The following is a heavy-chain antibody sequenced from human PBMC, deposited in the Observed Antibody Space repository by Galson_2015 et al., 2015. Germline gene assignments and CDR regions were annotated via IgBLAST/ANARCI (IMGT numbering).Heavy chain of an antibody. CDR3: ARDTWYYDSSGYNSHFDY. V-gene: IGHV1-3*01. CDR2: INAGNGNT. Sequence: SVKVSCKASGYTFTSYAMHWVRQAPGQRLEWMGWINAGNGNTKYSQKFQGRVTITRDTSASTAYMELSSLRSEDTAVYYCARDTWYYDSSGYNSHFDYWGQGTLVTVSS. D-gene: IGHD3-22*01. J-gene: IGHJ4*02. CDR1: GYTFTSYA.